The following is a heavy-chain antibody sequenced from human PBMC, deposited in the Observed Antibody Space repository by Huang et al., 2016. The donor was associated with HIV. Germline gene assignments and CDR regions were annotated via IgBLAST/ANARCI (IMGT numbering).Heavy chain of an antibody. D-gene: IGHD6-13*01. J-gene: IGHJ5*02. Sequence: QVQLQESGPGLVKPAETLSLTCSVSGASISSHYWTWIRQPPGKGLEWIGTIYFSGTTRYNPSRRSRLTMSSDSSRNQVSLKVTSVFAADTAVYYCARVWAASGSFWFDPWGQGTLVTVSS. CDR2: IYFSGTT. V-gene: IGHV4-59*11. CDR3: ARVWAASGSFWFDP. CDR1: GASISSHY.